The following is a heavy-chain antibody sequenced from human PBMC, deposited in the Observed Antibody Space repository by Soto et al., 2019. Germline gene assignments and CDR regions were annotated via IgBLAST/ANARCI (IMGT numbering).Heavy chain of an antibody. CDR1: GFTFSTSW. J-gene: IGHJ4*02. V-gene: IGHV3-7*01. CDR2: IKEDGSEK. CDR3: VRDRGYNAFDY. D-gene: IGHD5-18*01. Sequence: EVQLVESGGGLVQPGGSLRLSCADSGFTFSTSWMNCVRQAPGKGLEWVAGIKEDGSEKYYVDSVKGRFTISKDNAENSLELHMNRLRVEDTAVYYCVRDRGYNAFDYWGLGTLVTVSS.